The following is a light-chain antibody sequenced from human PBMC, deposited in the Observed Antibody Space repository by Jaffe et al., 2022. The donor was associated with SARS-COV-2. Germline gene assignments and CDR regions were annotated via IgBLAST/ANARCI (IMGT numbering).Light chain of an antibody. V-gene: IGLV2-14*01. CDR1: SSDVGGYNF. J-gene: IGLJ3*02. CDR3: SSYTSSNTWL. Sequence: QSALTQPASVSGSPGQSITISCTGTSSDVGGYNFVSWYQQYPGKAPKLLIYEVTNRPSGISNRFSGSKSGNTASLTISGLQAEDEADYYCSSYTSSNTWLFGGGTNLNVL. CDR2: EVT.